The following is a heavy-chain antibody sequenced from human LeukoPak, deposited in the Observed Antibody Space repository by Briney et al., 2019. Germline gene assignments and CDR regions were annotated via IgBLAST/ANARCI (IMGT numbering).Heavy chain of an antibody. J-gene: IGHJ4*02. D-gene: IGHD4-17*01. Sequence: GGSLRLSCAASGFTFSSYGMDWVSQAPGKGLEWVAFISYDGSNKYYADSVKGRFTISRDNSKNTLYLQMNSLRAEDTAVYYCAKPSYYGDYGYFDYWGQGTLVTVSS. CDR3: AKPSYYGDYGYFDY. CDR2: ISYDGSNK. CDR1: GFTFSSYG. V-gene: IGHV3-30*18.